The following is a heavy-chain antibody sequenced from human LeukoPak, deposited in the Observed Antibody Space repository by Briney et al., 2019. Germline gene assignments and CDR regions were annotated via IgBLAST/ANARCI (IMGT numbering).Heavy chain of an antibody. V-gene: IGHV3-33*06. J-gene: IGHJ4*02. CDR2: IWYDGSNK. Sequence: GRSLRLSCAASGFTFSNYGMHWVRQAPGKGLEWVAVIWYDGSNKYYVDSVKGRFTISRGNSKNTLYLQMNSLRAEDTAVYYCAKAGFTVAYFDYWGQGTLVTVSS. CDR3: AKAGFTVAYFDY. D-gene: IGHD4-23*01. CDR1: GFTFSNYG.